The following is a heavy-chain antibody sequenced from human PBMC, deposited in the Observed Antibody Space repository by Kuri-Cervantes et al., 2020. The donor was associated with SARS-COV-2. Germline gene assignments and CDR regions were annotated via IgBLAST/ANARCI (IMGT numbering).Heavy chain of an antibody. CDR2: IHHSGST. D-gene: IGHD3-3*01. V-gene: IGHV4-34*01. CDR3: ASTTLYDFWSGYYTRGAFDI. Sequence: ESLKISCTASGFTFGDYAMSWVRQPPGKGLEWIGEIHHSGSTNYNPSLKSRVTMSVDTSKNQFSLKLSSVTAADTAVYYFASTTLYDFWSGYYTRGAFDIWGQGTMVTVSS. J-gene: IGHJ3*02. CDR1: GFTFGDYA.